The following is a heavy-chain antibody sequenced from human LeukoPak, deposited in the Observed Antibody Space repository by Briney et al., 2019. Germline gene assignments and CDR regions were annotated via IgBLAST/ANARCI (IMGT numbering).Heavy chain of an antibody. V-gene: IGHV3-48*04. CDR3: LRGDRRDY. J-gene: IGHJ4*02. Sequence: PGGSLRLSCAASGFTFSSYSMNWVRQAPGKGLEWVSYISSSSSTIYYADSVKGRFITSRDNAKDSLYLQMNSLRVEDTAVYYCLRGDRRDYWGQGTLVTVSS. CDR1: GFTFSSYS. CDR2: ISSSSSTI.